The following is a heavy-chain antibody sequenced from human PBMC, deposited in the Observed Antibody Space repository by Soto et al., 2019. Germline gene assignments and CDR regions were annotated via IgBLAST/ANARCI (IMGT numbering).Heavy chain of an antibody. D-gene: IGHD6-19*01. CDR3: ARGQYSSGWYVDGGTTYYFDY. CDR1: GYTFTSYA. CDR2: INAGNGNT. Sequence: ASVKVSCKASGYTFTSYAMHWVRQAPGQRLEWMGWINAGNGNTKYSQKFQGRVTITRDTSASTAYMELSSLRSEDTAVYYCARGQYSSGWYVDGGTTYYFDYWGQGTLVTVSS. V-gene: IGHV1-3*01. J-gene: IGHJ4*02.